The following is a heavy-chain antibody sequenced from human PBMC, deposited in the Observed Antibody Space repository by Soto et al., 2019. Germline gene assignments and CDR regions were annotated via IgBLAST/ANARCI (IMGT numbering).Heavy chain of an antibody. CDR1: GFAFYYYN. J-gene: IGHJ4*01. CDR2: ISGSGIDI. Sequence: EVQLVESGGGLVKPGGSLRLSYAASGFAFYYYNMNWVRQAPGRGLEWVSSISGSGIDIHFTDSVKGRFTISRDNAKTSLYIQMDSLRPEDSAIYYCAREGVTNYTDYYFDLWGHGALVTVSS. D-gene: IGHD4-4*01. V-gene: IGHV3-21*01. CDR3: AREGVTNYTDYYFDL.